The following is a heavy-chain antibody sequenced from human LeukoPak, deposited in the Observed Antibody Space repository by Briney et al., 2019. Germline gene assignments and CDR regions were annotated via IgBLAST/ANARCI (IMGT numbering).Heavy chain of an antibody. J-gene: IGHJ6*03. V-gene: IGHV1-69*05. D-gene: IGHD2-2*01. Sequence: ASVKVSCKASGGTFSSYAISWVRQAPGQGLEWMGGIIPIFGTANYAQKFQGRVTITTDECTSTAYMELSSLRSEDTAVYYCASTLGTHQLLLRVPSYYYMDVWGKGTTVTVSS. CDR3: ASTLGTHQLLLRVPSYYYMDV. CDR2: IIPIFGTA. CDR1: GGTFSSYA.